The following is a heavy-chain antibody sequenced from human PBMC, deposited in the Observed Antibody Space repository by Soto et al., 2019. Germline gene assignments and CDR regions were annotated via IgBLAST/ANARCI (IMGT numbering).Heavy chain of an antibody. Sequence: SETLSLTCTVSGGSITTYYWSWIRQPPGKGLEWIGYMYHSGTTTYNPSLRSRVTISVDTSKNQFSLKLNSVTAADTAVYYCASFSISAAVSYWGQGTLVTV. J-gene: IGHJ4*02. D-gene: IGHD6-13*01. CDR3: ASFSISAAVSY. CDR2: MYHSGTT. CDR1: GGSITTYY. V-gene: IGHV4-59*01.